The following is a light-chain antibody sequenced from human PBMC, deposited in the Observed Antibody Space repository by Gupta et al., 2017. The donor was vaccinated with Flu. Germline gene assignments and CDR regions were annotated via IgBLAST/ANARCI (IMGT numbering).Light chain of an antibody. CDR3: ETWDNTLSAGV. J-gene: IGLJ2*01. CDR2: ENN. CDR1: SSNIASND. Sequence: SVLTQPPSLSAAPGQKVTISCSGSSSNIASNDVSWYQHLPGTAPKLLIYENNQRPSGIPDRFSGSKSGTSATLAIAGLQTGDEADYYCETWDNTLSAGVFGGGTKLTVL. V-gene: IGLV1-51*01.